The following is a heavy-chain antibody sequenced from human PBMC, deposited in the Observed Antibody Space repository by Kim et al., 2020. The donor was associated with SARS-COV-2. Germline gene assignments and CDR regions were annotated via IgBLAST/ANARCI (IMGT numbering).Heavy chain of an antibody. D-gene: IGHD6-6*01. Sequence: SETLSLTCAVSGGSVTLFYWSWIRQPPGRGLEWIGFIYTSGSTNSNPSLKSRVTISADTSKNQFSLKLSSVTAADTAVYYCARSYSNSLFFDFWGQG. CDR2: IYTSGST. CDR3: ARSYSNSLFFDF. V-gene: IGHV4-59*02. CDR1: GGSVTLFY. J-gene: IGHJ4*02.